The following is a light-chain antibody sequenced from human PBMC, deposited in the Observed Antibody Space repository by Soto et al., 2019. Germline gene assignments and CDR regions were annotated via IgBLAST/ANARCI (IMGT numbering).Light chain of an antibody. CDR3: SLYTSSSTPL. V-gene: IGLV2-14*01. J-gene: IGLJ1*01. CDR1: SSDVGGYKY. CDR2: DVS. Sequence: QSALTQPASVSGSPGQSITISCTGTSSDVGGYKYVSWYQQQPGKAPKLMIYDVSKRPSGVSNRGSGSTSGNTASLTISGLQAEDEADYYCSLYTSSSTPLFGTGTEITVL.